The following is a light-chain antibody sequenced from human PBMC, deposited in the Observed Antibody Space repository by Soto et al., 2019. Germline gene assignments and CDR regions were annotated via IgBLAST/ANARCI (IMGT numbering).Light chain of an antibody. CDR2: DAS. V-gene: IGKV3-11*01. CDR1: QSINNY. CDR3: QKRSNWPIN. Sequence: EIVLTQSPATLSLSPGEMATLSCRASQSINNYLAWYQQKPGQAPRLLIYDASNRATGIPARFSGSGSGTDFTLTISSLEPEDFAVYYCQKRSNWPINCGQGKRLAIK. J-gene: IGKJ5*01.